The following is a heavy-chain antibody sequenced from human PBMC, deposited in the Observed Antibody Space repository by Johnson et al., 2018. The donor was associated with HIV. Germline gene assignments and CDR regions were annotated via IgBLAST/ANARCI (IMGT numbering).Heavy chain of an antibody. D-gene: IGHD6-13*01. J-gene: IGHJ3*01. CDR3: ARETRSAAAGHGAFDV. CDR2: INSDGSST. CDR1: GFIFSSYW. V-gene: IGHV3-74*01. Sequence: VQLVESGGGLVQPGGSLRLSCAASGFIFSSYWMHWVRQAPGKGLVWVSRINSDGSSTTYADSVKGRFTISRDNAKNTLYLEMNSLRAEDTAVYYCARETRSAAAGHGAFDVWGQGTMVTVSS.